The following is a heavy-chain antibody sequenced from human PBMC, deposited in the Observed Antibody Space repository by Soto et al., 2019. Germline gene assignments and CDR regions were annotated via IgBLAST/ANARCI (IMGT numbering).Heavy chain of an antibody. J-gene: IGHJ6*02. CDR3: ARDTSPGYYYGMDV. V-gene: IGHV3-33*01. Sequence: QVQLVESGGGVVQPGRSLRLSCAASGFTFSSYGMHWVRQAPGKGLEWVAVIWDDGSNKYYADSVKGRFTISRDTSKNTLYLQMNSLRAEDTAVYYCARDTSPGYYYGMDVWGQGTTVTVSS. CDR2: IWDDGSNK. CDR1: GFTFSSYG.